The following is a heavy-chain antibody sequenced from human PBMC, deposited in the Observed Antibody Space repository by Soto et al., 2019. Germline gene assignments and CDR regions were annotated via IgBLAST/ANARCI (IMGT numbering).Heavy chain of an antibody. CDR2: IYWDDDK. V-gene: IGHV2-5*02. D-gene: IGHD6-13*01. CDR1: GFSLSTSGVG. Sequence: QITLKESGPTLVKPTQTLTLTCTFSGFSLSTSGVGVGWIRQPPGKALEWLALIYWDDDKRYSPSLKSRLTPXKXTXXNQVVLTMTNMDPVDTATYYCAHIAPPEQQLVLDYWGQGTLVTVSS. J-gene: IGHJ4*02. CDR3: AHIAPPEQQLVLDY.